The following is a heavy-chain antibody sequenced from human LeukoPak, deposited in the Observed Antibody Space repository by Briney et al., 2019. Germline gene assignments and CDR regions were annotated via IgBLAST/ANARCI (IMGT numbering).Heavy chain of an antibody. CDR1: GLTVRSNY. D-gene: IGHD2-21*02. J-gene: IGHJ4*02. CDR2: VNQGGTEK. CDR3: ARDGSDWALS. Sequence: GGSLRLSCAASGLTVRSNYMSWVRQAPGKVLEWVANVNQGGTEKFYVDSVKGRFTISRDNAKNSLYLQMNSLRAEDTAVYYCARDGSDWALSWGQGTLVTVSS. V-gene: IGHV3-7*01.